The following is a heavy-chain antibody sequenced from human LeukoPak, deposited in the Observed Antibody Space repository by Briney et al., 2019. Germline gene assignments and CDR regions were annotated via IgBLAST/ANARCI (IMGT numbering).Heavy chain of an antibody. CDR3: ARVEGLVVIPSARGFDY. CDR2: IKQDESEK. D-gene: IGHD2-2*01. V-gene: IGHV3-7*03. J-gene: IGHJ4*02. CDR1: GYTFSAHW. Sequence: GGSLRLSCAVSGYTFSAHWMSWVRQAPGKGLEWVANIKQDESEKSYVDSVKGRFTISRDNSKNTLYLQMNSLRSEDTAVYYCARVEGLVVIPSARGFDYRGQGTLVTVSS.